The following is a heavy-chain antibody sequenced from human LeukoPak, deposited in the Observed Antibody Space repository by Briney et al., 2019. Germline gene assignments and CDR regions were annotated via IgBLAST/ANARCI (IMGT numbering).Heavy chain of an antibody. CDR1: GFTFRNYW. D-gene: IGHD2-8*01. V-gene: IGHV3-74*01. CDR2: INPDGTSP. J-gene: IGHJ4*02. CDR3: VRGTNDWTGIDY. Sequence: GGSLRLSCAASGFTFRNYWMHWARQVPGKGLVWVSRINPDGTSPHYADSVKGRFTIFRDNARNILYLQMNSLRVEDTAIYYCVRGTNDWTGIDYWGQGILVTVSS.